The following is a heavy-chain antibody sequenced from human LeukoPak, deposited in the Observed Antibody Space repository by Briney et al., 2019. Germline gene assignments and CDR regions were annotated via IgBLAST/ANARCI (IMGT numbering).Heavy chain of an antibody. V-gene: IGHV4-34*01. J-gene: IGHJ5*02. D-gene: IGHD3-10*01. CDR3: AKGPQTGWFDT. Sequence: SETLSLTCAVYGGSFRGHFCSWVRQPPGKGLEWIGEINHNGNTNYKASLKSRVTMSVDTSKNQFSLRLNSVTAADTAVYYCAKGPQTGWFDTWGQGTLVTVSS. CDR2: INHNGNT. CDR1: GGSFRGHF.